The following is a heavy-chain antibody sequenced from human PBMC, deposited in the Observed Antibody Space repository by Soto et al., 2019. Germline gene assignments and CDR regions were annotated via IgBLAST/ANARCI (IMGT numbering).Heavy chain of an antibody. D-gene: IGHD3-10*01. J-gene: IGHJ6*02. CDR3: AGNYYGSGSSYPYYYYYGMDV. Sequence: ASVKVSCKASGYTFTSYAMHWVRQAPGQRLEWMGWINAGNGNTKYSQKFQGRVTITRDTSASTAYMELSSLRSEDTAVYYCAGNYYGSGSSYPYYYYYGMDVWGQGTTVTVSS. CDR2: INAGNGNT. V-gene: IGHV1-3*01. CDR1: GYTFTSYA.